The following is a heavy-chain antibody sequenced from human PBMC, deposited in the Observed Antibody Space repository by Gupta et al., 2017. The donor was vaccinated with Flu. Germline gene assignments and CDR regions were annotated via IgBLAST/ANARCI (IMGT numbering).Heavy chain of an antibody. D-gene: IGHD2/OR15-2a*01. V-gene: IGHV1-8*01. CDR1: GYTFTTYD. CDR3: ARQYFYLAMDV. Sequence: QVQLVQSGAEVKTPGASVKVSCQTSGYTFTTYDMHWVRQAAGQGLEWMGRVNPNSGHTDLAQKFQGRVIMTRDTATRTAYMELSNLRSDDTAVYYWARQYFYLAMDVWGQGTTVTVSS. J-gene: IGHJ6*02. CDR2: VNPNSGHT.